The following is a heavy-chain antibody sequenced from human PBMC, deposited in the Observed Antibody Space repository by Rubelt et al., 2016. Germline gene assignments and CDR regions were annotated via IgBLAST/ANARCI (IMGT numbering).Heavy chain of an antibody. CDR3: ASARGGRYGDAFDM. CDR2: ISSSSSYI. V-gene: IGHV3-21*01. CDR1: GFTFSSYS. Sequence: LVESGGGVVQPGRSLRLSCAASGFTFSSYSMNWVRQAPGKGLEWVSSISSSSSYIYYADSVKGRFTISRDNAKNSLYLQMNSLRAEDTAVYYCASARGGRYGDAFDMWGQGTVVTVSS. D-gene: IGHD3-16*02. J-gene: IGHJ3*02.